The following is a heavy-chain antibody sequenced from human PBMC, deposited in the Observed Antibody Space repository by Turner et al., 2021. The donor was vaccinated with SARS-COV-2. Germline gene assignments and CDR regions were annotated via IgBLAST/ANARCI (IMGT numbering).Heavy chain of an antibody. Sequence: VQLVESGGCMVKPGGSMRFSCSGSGFTFSSYVMPWVRQGPVNGLEYVSDISSNVCSTYYADSLKGRFTISRDNSNNTLYLQMSSLRAEDTAVYYCVKDGEGVTVVSHFDYCGQVTLVTVSS. CDR1: GFTFSSYV. CDR2: ISSNVCST. D-gene: IGHD3-10*01. V-gene: IGHV3-64D*08. CDR3: VKDGEGVTVVSHFDY. J-gene: IGHJ4*02.